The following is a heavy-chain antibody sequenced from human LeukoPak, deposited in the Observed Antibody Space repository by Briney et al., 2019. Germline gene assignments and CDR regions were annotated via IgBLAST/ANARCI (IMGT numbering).Heavy chain of an antibody. CDR2: LKQDGSEK. CDR1: GFTFSSHW. J-gene: IGHJ6*02. Sequence: PGGSLRLSCAASGFTFSSHWMSWVRQAPGKGLEWVANLKQDGSEKYYVDSVKGRFTISRDNAKNSLYLQINSLRAEDTAVYYCARDGIPLTGSFYGMDVLGQGTTVTVSS. V-gene: IGHV3-7*01. D-gene: IGHD3-9*01. CDR3: ARDGIPLTGSFYGMDV.